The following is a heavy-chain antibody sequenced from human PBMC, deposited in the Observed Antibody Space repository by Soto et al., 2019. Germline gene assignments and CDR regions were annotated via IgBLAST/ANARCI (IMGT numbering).Heavy chain of an antibody. Sequence: EVQLVESGEGLIRPGGSLRLSCAASGFTFSTHSMNWVRQAPGKGLEWVSSISTTSTYIYYTDSVRGRFTISRDNAKNSLYLQMNSLRADDTAVYYCARADYEDWYFDLWGRGTLVTVSS. CDR2: ISTTSTYI. CDR3: ARADYEDWYFDL. J-gene: IGHJ2*01. V-gene: IGHV3-21*01. D-gene: IGHD3-16*01. CDR1: GFTFSTHS.